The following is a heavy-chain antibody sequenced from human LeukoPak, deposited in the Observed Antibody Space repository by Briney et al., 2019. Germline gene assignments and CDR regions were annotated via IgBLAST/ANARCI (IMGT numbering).Heavy chain of an antibody. CDR3: ARELMYYYYYMDV. CDR1: GLIFSSCW. V-gene: IGHV3-74*01. J-gene: IGHJ6*03. Sequence: PGGSLRLSCAASGLIFSSCWMHWVRQAPGKGLVWVSRINSDGSSTSYADSVKGRFTISRDNAKNTLYLQMNSLRAEDTAVYYCARELMYYYYYMDVWGKGTTVTVSS. CDR2: INSDGSST.